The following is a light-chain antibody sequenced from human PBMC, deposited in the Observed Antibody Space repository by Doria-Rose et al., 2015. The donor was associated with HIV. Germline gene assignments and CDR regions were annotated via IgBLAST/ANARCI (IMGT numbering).Light chain of an antibody. CDR2: DGS. CDR3: HQYGTSWT. J-gene: IGKJ1*01. CDR1: QSFSSTY. Sequence: EIVLTQSPGTLSLSPGERATLSCRASQSFSSTYLAWYQQKPGQAPSLLIYDGSTRATGIPDRFSASVSGTDFTLTINRLEPEDFALYYRHQYGTSWTFGQGTKVE. V-gene: IGKV3-20*01.